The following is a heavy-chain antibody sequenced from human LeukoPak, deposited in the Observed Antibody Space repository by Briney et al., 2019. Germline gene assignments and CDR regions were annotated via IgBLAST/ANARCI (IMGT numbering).Heavy chain of an antibody. CDR2: INSDGSST. CDR1: GFTFSSYW. J-gene: IGHJ6*03. V-gene: IGHV3-74*01. D-gene: IGHD6-19*01. Sequence: GGSLGLSCAASGFTFSSYWMHWVRQAPGKGLVWVSRINSDGSSTSYADSVKGRFTISRDNAKNTLYLQMNSLRAEDTAVYYCARGYSSGWYYYYYYMDVWGKGTTVTVSS. CDR3: ARGYSSGWYYYYYYMDV.